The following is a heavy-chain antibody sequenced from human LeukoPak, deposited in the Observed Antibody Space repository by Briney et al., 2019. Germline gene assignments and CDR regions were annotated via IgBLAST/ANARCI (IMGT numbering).Heavy chain of an antibody. CDR2: INPSGGST. J-gene: IGHJ4*02. D-gene: IGHD1/OR15-1a*01. V-gene: IGHV1-46*01. Sequence: ASVKVSCKVSGYTLTELSMHWVRQAPGQGLEWMGIINPSGGSTSYAQKFQGRVTMTRDTSTSTVYMELSSLRSEDTAVYYCARRAWKLWNTGYYFDYWGQGTLVTVSS. CDR1: GYTLTELS. CDR3: ARRAWKLWNTGYYFDY.